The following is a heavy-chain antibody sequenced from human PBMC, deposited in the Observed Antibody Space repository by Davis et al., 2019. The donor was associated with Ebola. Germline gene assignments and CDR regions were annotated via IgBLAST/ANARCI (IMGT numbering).Heavy chain of an antibody. V-gene: IGHV4-38-2*02. CDR2: IYHSGST. J-gene: IGHJ4*02. Sequence: MPSETLSLTCTVSGYSISSGYYWGWIRQPPGKGLEWIGSIYHSGSTYYNPSLKSRVTISVDTSKNQFSLKLSSVTAADTAVYYCARDLAENYFDYWGQGTLVTVSS. CDR1: GYSISSGYY. CDR3: ARDLAENYFDY.